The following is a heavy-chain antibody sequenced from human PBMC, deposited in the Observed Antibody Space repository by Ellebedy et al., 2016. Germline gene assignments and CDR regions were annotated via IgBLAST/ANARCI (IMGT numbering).Heavy chain of an antibody. CDR1: GYSFTDHW. J-gene: IGHJ3*02. Sequence: GESLKISXEASGYSFTDHWIGWVRQMPGKGLEWMGITHPGDSDTKYRPPFQGQVTISADRATKTAYLQWSSLKASDSAMYYCARLPEGGFSDDVFDIWGQGTEVTVSS. CDR2: THPGDSDT. D-gene: IGHD1-14*01. CDR3: ARLPEGGFSDDVFDI. V-gene: IGHV5-51*01.